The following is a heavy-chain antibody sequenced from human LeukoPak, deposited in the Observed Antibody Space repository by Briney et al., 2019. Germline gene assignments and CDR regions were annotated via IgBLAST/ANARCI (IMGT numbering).Heavy chain of an antibody. Sequence: SETLSLTCAVYGGSFSGYYWSWIRQPPGKGLEWIGEINYSGSTNYNPSLESRVTISVDTSKNQFSLKLSSVTAADTAVYYCSRGRRDGYTWPWYFDLWGRGTLVTVSS. CDR3: SRGRRDGYTWPWYFDL. V-gene: IGHV4-34*01. CDR2: INYSGST. CDR1: GGSFSGYY. J-gene: IGHJ2*01. D-gene: IGHD5-24*01.